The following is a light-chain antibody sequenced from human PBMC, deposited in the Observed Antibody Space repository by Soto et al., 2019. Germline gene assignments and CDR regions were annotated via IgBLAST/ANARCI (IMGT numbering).Light chain of an antibody. V-gene: IGKV3-20*01. Sequence: EIVLTQSPDNMSLSPGERATLSCRASQNTGTTYLAWYQQKPGQAPRLLTYETSNRAAGIPDSFSGGGSGTDFPLTISRLEPADSAVYYCQQYGGSLTFGGGTKVEIK. CDR1: QNTGTTY. CDR2: ETS. CDR3: QQYGGSLT. J-gene: IGKJ4*01.